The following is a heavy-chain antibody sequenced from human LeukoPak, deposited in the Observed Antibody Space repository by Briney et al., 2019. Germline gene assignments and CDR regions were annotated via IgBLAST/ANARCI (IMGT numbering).Heavy chain of an antibody. V-gene: IGHV3-23*01. D-gene: IGHD3-3*01. CDR2: ITENGDRS. Sequence: GGSLRLSCAASEFTFSGYAMSWVRQAPGKGPEWVSTITENGDRSYYTDSVKGRFTISRDISKNTLYLQMNRLRAKDTAVYYCAKGLPVSDFWSGNGYYYGMDVWGQGTTVTVS. CDR1: EFTFSGYA. J-gene: IGHJ6*02. CDR3: AKGLPVSDFWSGNGYYYGMDV.